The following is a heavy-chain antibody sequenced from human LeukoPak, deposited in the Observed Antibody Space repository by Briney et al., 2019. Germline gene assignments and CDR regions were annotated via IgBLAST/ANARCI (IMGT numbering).Heavy chain of an antibody. V-gene: IGHV3-33*01. CDR2: IWYDGSNR. D-gene: IGHD1-7*01. Sequence: GGSLRLSCAASGFTFSNHGTHWVRQAPGKGLQWVALIWYDGSNRYHAEYVEGRFTVSRDNSKNTLYLQMNTLRVEDTAVYFCARTVSIGTNYRDYGMDVWGQGTTVTVSS. CDR1: GFTFSNHG. J-gene: IGHJ6*02. CDR3: ARTVSIGTNYRDYGMDV.